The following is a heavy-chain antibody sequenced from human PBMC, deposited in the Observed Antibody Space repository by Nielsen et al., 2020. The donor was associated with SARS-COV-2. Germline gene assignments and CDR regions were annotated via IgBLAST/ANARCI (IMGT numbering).Heavy chain of an antibody. CDR3: ARDRLGSSSWYDY. Sequence: GESLKISCAASGFTFSSYGMHWVRQAPGKGLELVAVISYDGSNKYYADSVKGRFTISRDNSKNTLYLQMNSLRAEDTAVYYCARDRLGSSSWYDYWGQGTLVTVSS. V-gene: IGHV3-30*19. CDR1: GFTFSSYG. D-gene: IGHD6-13*01. J-gene: IGHJ4*02. CDR2: ISYDGSNK.